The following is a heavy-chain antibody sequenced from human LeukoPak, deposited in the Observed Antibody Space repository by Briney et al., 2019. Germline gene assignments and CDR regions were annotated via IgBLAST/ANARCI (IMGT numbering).Heavy chain of an antibody. V-gene: IGHV3-7*01. J-gene: IGHJ5*02. D-gene: IGHD3-16*01. Sequence: GGSLRLSCAASGFIFSNNWMSWVRQAPGKGLEWVASIKQDGSEKYYVDSVKGRFTISRDNAKNSLSLQMNGLRVEDTALYYCATGGGNYPDRFDPWGQGTLVTVSS. CDR3: ATGGGNYPDRFDP. CDR2: IKQDGSEK. CDR1: GFIFSNNW.